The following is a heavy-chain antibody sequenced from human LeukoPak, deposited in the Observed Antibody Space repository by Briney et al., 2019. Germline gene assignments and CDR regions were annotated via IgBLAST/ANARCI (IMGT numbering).Heavy chain of an antibody. V-gene: IGHV3-21*01. CDR1: VFTFSSYS. CDR2: ISSSSSYI. J-gene: IGHJ4*02. D-gene: IGHD2-15*01. Sequence: KPGGSLRLSCAASVFTFSSYSMNWVRQAPGKGLECVSSISSSSSYIYYADSVKGRFTISRDNAKNSLYLQMNSLRAEDTAVYYCARGSYCSGGSCFDYWGQGTLVTVSS. CDR3: ARGSYCSGGSCFDY.